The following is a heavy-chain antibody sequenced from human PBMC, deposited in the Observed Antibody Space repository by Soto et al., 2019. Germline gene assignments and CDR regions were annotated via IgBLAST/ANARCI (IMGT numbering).Heavy chain of an antibody. V-gene: IGHV4-31*03. CDR3: ARSVFP. CDR1: GGSISSGGYS. J-gene: IGHJ5*02. CDR2: IYYSGST. Sequence: TSETLSLTCTVSGGSISSGGYSWTWIRQHPGKGLEWIGYIYYSGSTYYKPSLKSRVTISVDTSKNQLSLKLSSVTAAETAVYYCARSVFPWGQGTLVTV.